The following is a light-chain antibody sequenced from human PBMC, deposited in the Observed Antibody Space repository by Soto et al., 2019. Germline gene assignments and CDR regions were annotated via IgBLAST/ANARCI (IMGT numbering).Light chain of an antibody. J-gene: IGKJ1*01. V-gene: IGKV1-5*01. CDR2: VAS. CDR3: QHYNSYSEA. CDR1: QSISTW. Sequence: DIQMTQSPSTLSGSVGDRFTITCRASQSISTWLSWYQQKPGKAPKLLIYVASSLQSGVPSRFSGSGSGTEFTLTISSLQPDDFATYYCQHYNSYSEAFGQGTTGDIK.